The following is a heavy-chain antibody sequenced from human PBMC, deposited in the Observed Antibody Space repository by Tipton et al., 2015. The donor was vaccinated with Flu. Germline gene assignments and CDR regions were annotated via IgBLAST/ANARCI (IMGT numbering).Heavy chain of an antibody. J-gene: IGHJ6*02. CDR1: GFTFSTYG. Sequence: SLRLSCAAYGFTFSTYGMHWIRQAPGKGLEWISRISSSGSTINYADSVKGRFTISRDNAKNSLYLQMNSLRAEDTAVYYCARDHPPSITVLGEITDYFGMDVWGQGTTVTVSS. CDR2: ISSSGSTI. D-gene: IGHD3-3*01. V-gene: IGHV3-11*01. CDR3: ARDHPPSITVLGEITDYFGMDV.